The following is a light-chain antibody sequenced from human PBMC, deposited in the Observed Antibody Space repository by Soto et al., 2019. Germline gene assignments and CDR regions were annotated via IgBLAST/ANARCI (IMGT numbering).Light chain of an antibody. CDR1: SSDVGGYNY. CDR3: SSYTTSSTWV. V-gene: IGLV2-14*01. Sequence: QSVLTQPASVSGSPGQSITISCTGTSSDVGGYNYVSWYQQHPGKAPKLIIYEVSNRPSGVSNRFSGSKSGNTASLTISGRQAEDGADYYCSSYTTSSTWVFGGGTKLTV. CDR2: EVS. J-gene: IGLJ3*02.